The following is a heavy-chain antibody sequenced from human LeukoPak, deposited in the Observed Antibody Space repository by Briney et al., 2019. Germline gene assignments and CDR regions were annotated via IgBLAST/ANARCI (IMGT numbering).Heavy chain of an antibody. CDR1: GYTFTSYA. CDR2: INTYTGNP. D-gene: IGHD3-22*01. J-gene: IGHJ4*02. CDR3: ARWDYDSSGYALYYSDY. Sequence: EASVKVSCKASGYTFTSYAMNWVRQAPGQGLEWMGWINTYTGNPTYAQGFTGRFVFSLDTSVSTAYLQISSLKAEDTAVYYCARWDYDSSGYALYYSDYWGQGTLVTVSS. V-gene: IGHV7-4-1*02.